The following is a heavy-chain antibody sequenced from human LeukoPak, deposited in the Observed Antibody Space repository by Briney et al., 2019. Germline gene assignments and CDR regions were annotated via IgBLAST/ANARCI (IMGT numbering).Heavy chain of an antibody. J-gene: IGHJ6*03. CDR1: GGSISSYY. CDR2: IYYSGST. CDR3: ARRGSHYYYYMDV. V-gene: IGHV4-59*08. D-gene: IGHD6-6*01. Sequence: SETLSLTCTVSGGSISSYYWSWIRQPPGKGLEWIGYIYYSGSTNYNPSLESRITISVDTSENQFSLKLSSVTAADTAIYYCARRGSHYYYYMDVWGKGTTVTVSS.